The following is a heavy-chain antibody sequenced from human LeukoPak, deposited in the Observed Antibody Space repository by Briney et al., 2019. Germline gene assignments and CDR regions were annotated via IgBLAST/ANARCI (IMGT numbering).Heavy chain of an antibody. CDR2: ISAYNGNT. CDR1: GYTFTSYG. Sequence: ASVKVSCKASGYTFTSYGISWVRQAPGQGLEWMGWISAYNGNTNYAQKLQGRATMTTDTSTSTAYMELRSLRSDDTAVYYCARDGYGSGSYLWWFDPWGQGTLVTVSS. V-gene: IGHV1-18*04. D-gene: IGHD3-10*01. CDR3: ARDGYGSGSYLWWFDP. J-gene: IGHJ5*02.